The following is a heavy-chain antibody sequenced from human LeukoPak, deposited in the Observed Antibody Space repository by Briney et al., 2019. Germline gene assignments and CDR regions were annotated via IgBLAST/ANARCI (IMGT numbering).Heavy chain of an antibody. CDR3: ARTSTKTDY. J-gene: IGHJ4*02. V-gene: IGHV1-8*01. D-gene: IGHD1-14*01. CDR2: INPHSGNT. CDR1: GYTLTSYA. Sequence: ASLKVSCKASGYTLTSYAINWVRQAPGQGLEWMGWINPHSGNTGYAQKFQGKVSMTRNTSISTAYMELSSLISEDTAVYYCARTSTKTDYWGQESLVTVSS.